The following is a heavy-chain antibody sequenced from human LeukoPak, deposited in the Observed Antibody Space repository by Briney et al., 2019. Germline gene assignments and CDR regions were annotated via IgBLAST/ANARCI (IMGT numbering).Heavy chain of an antibody. J-gene: IGHJ4*02. CDR2: ISSSSTI. D-gene: IGHD3-10*01. V-gene: IGHV3-48*02. CDR3: AREPLYGSGSYSFDY. CDR1: GFTFSSYS. Sequence: GGSLRLSCAASGFTFSSYSTNWVRQAPGKGLEWVSYISSSSTIYYADSVKGRFTISRDNAKNSLYLQMNSLRDEDTAVYYCAREPLYGSGSYSFDYWGQGTLVTVSS.